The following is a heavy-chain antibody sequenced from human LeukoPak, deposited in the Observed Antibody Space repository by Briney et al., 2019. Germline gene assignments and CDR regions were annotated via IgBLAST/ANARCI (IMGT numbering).Heavy chain of an antibody. D-gene: IGHD3-10*01. V-gene: IGHV1-2*02. CDR2: INPNSGGT. J-gene: IGHJ4*02. Sequence: ASVKVSCKASGYTFTGYYMHWVRQAPGQGLEWMGWINPNSGGTNYAQKFQGRVTMTRDTSISTAYMELSRLRSDDTAVYYCARETMVRGVIILRNTLFDYWGQGTLVTVSS. CDR1: GYTFTGYY. CDR3: ARETMVRGVIILRNTLFDY.